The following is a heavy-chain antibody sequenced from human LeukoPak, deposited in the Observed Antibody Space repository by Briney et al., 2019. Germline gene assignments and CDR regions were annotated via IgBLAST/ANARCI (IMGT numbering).Heavy chain of an antibody. CDR2: IYYSGSP. Sequence: SETLSLTCTVSGDSISRYYCSWIRHPPGKGLEWIGYIYYSGSPNYNPSLKSRVTISVDTSKNQFSLKLTSVTAADTAVYYCARWRKSGNYYDPPYFDYWGQGTLVTVSS. CDR1: GDSISRYY. CDR3: ARWRKSGNYYDPPYFDY. V-gene: IGHV4-59*08. D-gene: IGHD1-26*01. J-gene: IGHJ4*02.